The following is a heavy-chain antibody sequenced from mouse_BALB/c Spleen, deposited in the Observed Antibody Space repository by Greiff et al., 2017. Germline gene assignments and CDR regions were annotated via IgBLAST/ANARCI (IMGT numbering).Heavy chain of an antibody. CDR1: GFTFSSYA. Sequence: EVKLVESGGGLVKPGGSLKLSCAASGFTFSSYAMSWVRQSPEKRLEWVAEISSGGSYTYYPDTVTGRFTISRDNAKNTLYLEMSSLRSEDTAMYYCARGGYYVDYWGQGTTLTVSS. J-gene: IGHJ2*01. CDR2: ISSGGSYT. CDR3: ARGGYYVDY. V-gene: IGHV5-9-4*01.